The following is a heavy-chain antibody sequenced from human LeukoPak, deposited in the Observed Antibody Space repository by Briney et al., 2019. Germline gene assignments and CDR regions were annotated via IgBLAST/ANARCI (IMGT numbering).Heavy chain of an antibody. J-gene: IGHJ4*02. D-gene: IGHD3-22*01. CDR3: AKGQDYYDSSAYLFDY. CDR2: IGGSGSST. Sequence: GGSLRLSCAGSGFSFGSYVMSWVRQAPGKGLEWVSCIGGSGSSTNYADSVKGRFTISRDNSKNTLYLQMNSLRAEDTAVYYCAKGQDYYDSSAYLFDYWGQGTLATVSS. CDR1: GFSFGSYV. V-gene: IGHV3-23*01.